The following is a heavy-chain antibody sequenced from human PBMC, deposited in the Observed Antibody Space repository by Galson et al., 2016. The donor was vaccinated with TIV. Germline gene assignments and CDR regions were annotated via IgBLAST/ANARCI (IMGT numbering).Heavy chain of an antibody. CDR2: INPLLGTV. CDR3: ATDRNTALDTYHAYYGMDA. J-gene: IGHJ6*02. Sequence: SGDPFSMIVFNWVRQAPGQGLDWMGGINPLLGTVNNAQKFQGRVTFTADESRSTAYMELSSLKSEDTAIYYCATDRNTALDTYHAYYGMDAWGQGTAVIVSS. V-gene: IGHV1-69*01. D-gene: IGHD5-18*01. CDR1: GDPFSMIV.